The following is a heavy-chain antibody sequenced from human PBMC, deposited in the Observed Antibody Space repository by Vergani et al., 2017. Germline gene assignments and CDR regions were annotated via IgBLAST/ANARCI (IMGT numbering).Heavy chain of an antibody. CDR3: ARDSGGYVWGSYEAWFDP. D-gene: IGHD3-16*01. CDR2: IYDSEST. CDR1: GDSLSSDDYY. J-gene: IGHJ5*02. V-gene: IGHV4-30-4*08. Sequence: QVQLQESGPRLVKTSQTLSLTCSVSGDSLSSDDYYWTWIRQSPGRGLEYIGYIYDSESTYYNPSLQSRVTISVDTSKNQFSLNLRSVTAADSAVYYCARDSGGYVWGSYEAWFDPWGQGTLVTVSS.